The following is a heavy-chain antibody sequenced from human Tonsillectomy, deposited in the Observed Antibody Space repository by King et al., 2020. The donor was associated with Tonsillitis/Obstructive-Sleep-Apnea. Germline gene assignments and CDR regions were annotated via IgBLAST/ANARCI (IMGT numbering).Heavy chain of an antibody. D-gene: IGHD2-2*01. CDR2: IYSGGST. CDR1: GFTVSSNY. CDR3: ASNSYCSSTSCYQHYYYYYYMDV. V-gene: IGHV3-53*01. Sequence: VQLVESGGGLIQPGGSLRLSCAASGFTVSSNYMSWVRQAPGKGLEWVSVIYSGGSTYYADSVKGRFTISRDNSKNTLYLQMNSLRAEDTAVYYCASNSYCSSTSCYQHYYYYYYMDVWGKGTTVTVSS. J-gene: IGHJ6*03.